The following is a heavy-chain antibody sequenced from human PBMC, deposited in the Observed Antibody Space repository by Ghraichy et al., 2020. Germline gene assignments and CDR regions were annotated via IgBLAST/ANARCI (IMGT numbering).Heavy chain of an antibody. V-gene: IGHV4-39*01. CDR3: ARRAGGYQYFYGLDV. CDR2: IYYSGTT. D-gene: IGHD2-15*01. CDR1: GDSIISSSYY. J-gene: IGHJ6*02. Sequence: SETLSLTCSVSGDSIISSSYYWDWIRQPPGKGLEWLGSIYYSGTTYYSPPLKTRVTVSIDTSKNQFSLRLKSVTATDTAVYYCARRAGGYQYFYGLDVWGQGTTVIVSS.